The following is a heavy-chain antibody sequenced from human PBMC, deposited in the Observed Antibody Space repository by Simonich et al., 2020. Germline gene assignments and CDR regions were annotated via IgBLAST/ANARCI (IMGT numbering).Heavy chain of an antibody. Sequence: EVQLVESGGGLVQPGGSLRLSCAASGFTFSSYEMNWVRQAPGKGLEWVSYISSSGSTIYYADSVKGRFTISRDNAKNSLYLQMNILRAEDTAVYYCARDFRLQLVEIGTYYYYGMDVWGQGTTVTVSS. J-gene: IGHJ6*02. CDR2: ISSSGSTI. CDR1: GFTFSSYE. CDR3: ARDFRLQLVEIGTYYYYGMDV. V-gene: IGHV3-48*03. D-gene: IGHD6-6*01.